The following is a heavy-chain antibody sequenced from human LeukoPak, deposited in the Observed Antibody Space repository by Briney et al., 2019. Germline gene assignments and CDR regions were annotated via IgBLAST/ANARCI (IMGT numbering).Heavy chain of an antibody. Sequence: PGGSLRLSCAASGFTFSSYSMNWVRQAPGEGLEWVSSISSSSSYIYYADSVKGRFTISRDNAKNTLYLQMYSLRAEDTAVYYCAKVEGASKASVYWGQGALVTVSS. CDR3: AKVEGASKASVY. J-gene: IGHJ4*02. D-gene: IGHD1-1*01. V-gene: IGHV3-21*04. CDR2: ISSSSSYI. CDR1: GFTFSSYS.